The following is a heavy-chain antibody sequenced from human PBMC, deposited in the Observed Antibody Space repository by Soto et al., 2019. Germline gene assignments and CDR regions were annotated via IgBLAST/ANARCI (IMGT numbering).Heavy chain of an antibody. CDR1: GFTFSSYA. J-gene: IGHJ4*02. D-gene: IGHD6-19*01. Sequence: GGSLRLSCAASGFTFSSYAMSWVRQAPGKGLEWVSAIGGSGGSTYYADSVKGRFTISRDNSKNTLYLQMNSLRAEDTAVYYCAKANSSGWYGPDYWGQGTLVTVSS. V-gene: IGHV3-23*01. CDR3: AKANSSGWYGPDY. CDR2: IGGSGGST.